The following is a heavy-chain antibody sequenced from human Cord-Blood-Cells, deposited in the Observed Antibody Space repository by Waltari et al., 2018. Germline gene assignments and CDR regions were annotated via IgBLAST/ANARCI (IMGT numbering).Heavy chain of an antibody. CDR1: GASLGMYY. CDR3: ARAGGTYDFWSGAGWFDP. J-gene: IGHJ5*02. Sequence: QVQLQESGPGLVKPSETLSLTCHVLGASLGMYYWRWIRPPPGQGQEWIGYIYYSGSTNYNPSLKSRVTISVDTSKNQFSLKLSSVTAADTAVYYCARAGGTYDFWSGAGWFDPWGQGTLVTVSS. CDR2: IYYSGST. V-gene: IGHV4-59*01. D-gene: IGHD3-3*01.